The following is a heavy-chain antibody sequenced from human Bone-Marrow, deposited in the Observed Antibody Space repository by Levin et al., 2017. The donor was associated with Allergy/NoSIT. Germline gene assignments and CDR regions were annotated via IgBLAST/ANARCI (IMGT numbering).Heavy chain of an antibody. D-gene: IGHD6-19*01. CDR2: IWYDGSNQ. CDR3: ARDSGRMALAGNYFDY. J-gene: IGHJ4*02. Sequence: TGGSLRLSCAASGFTFTNHAMHWVRQAPGKGLEWVTVIWYDGSNQNYADSVKGRFTISRDNSKNTIYLQMNGLRAEDTAVYFCARDSGRMALAGNYFDYWGQGTLVTVSS. CDR1: GFTFTNHA. V-gene: IGHV3-33*01.